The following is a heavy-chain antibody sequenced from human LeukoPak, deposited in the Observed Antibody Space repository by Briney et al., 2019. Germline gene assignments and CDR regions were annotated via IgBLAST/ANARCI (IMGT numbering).Heavy chain of an antibody. CDR3: ASNTAMDHEKYYYYYMDV. CDR2: MHTSGSA. J-gene: IGHJ6*03. CDR1: GYSISSGTYY. Sequence: SETLSLTCTVSGYSISSGTYYWSWIRQPAGKGLEWIGRMHTSGSANYNPSLRSRVTISLDTSENQFSLKLSSVTAADTAVYYCASNTAMDHEKYYYYYMDVWGKGTTVTISS. D-gene: IGHD5-18*01. V-gene: IGHV4-61*02.